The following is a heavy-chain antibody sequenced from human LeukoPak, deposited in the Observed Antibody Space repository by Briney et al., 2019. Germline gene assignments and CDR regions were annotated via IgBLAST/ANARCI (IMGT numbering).Heavy chain of an antibody. V-gene: IGHV4-59*01. D-gene: IGHD5-12*01. J-gene: IGHJ4*02. CDR3: ARGPKWLPFDY. Sequence: PSETLSLTCTVSGGSISSYNWSWIRQPPGKGLEWIGYIYYSGSTNYNPSLKSRVTISVDTSKNQFSLKLSSVTAADTAVYYCARGPKWLPFDYWGQGTLVTVSS. CDR2: IYYSGST. CDR1: GGSISSYN.